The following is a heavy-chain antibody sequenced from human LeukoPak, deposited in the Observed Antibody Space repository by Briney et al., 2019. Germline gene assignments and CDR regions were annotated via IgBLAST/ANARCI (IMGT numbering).Heavy chain of an antibody. CDR3: ARAQLLWFGELWDY. V-gene: IGHV1-8*01. J-gene: IGHJ4*02. CDR1: GYTFTSYD. D-gene: IGHD3-10*01. Sequence: ASVKVSCKASGYTFTSYDINWVRQATGQGLEWMGWMNPNSGNTGYAQKFQGRVTMTRNTSISTAYMELSSLRPEDTAVYYCARAQLLWFGELWDYWGQGTLVTVSS. CDR2: MNPNSGNT.